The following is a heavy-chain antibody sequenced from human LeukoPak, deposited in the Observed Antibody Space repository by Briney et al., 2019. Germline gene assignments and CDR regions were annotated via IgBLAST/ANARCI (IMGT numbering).Heavy chain of an antibody. Sequence: RSSETLSLTCTVSGGSISSSSYYWGWIRQPPGKGLEWIGSIYYSGSTYYNPSLKSRVTISVDTSKNQFSLKLSSVTAADTAMYYCARLVWFEDRYFDYWGQGTLVTVSS. J-gene: IGHJ4*02. CDR3: ARLVWFEDRYFDY. CDR1: GGSISSSSYY. V-gene: IGHV4-39*01. CDR2: IYYSGST. D-gene: IGHD3-10*01.